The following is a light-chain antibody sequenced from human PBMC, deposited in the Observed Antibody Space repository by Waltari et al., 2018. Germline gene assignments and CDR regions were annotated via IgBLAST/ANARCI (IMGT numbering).Light chain of an antibody. CDR3: QQLNSYPWT. J-gene: IGKJ1*01. V-gene: IGKV1-9*01. Sequence: DIQLTQSPSFLSASIGDRVTITCRSSQGMFISLAWYQEKPGKAPRLLIYTASTLQSGVPSRFSGSGSGTEFTLTISSLQPEDFATYYCQQLNSYPWTFGQGTKVEIK. CDR2: TAS. CDR1: QGMFIS.